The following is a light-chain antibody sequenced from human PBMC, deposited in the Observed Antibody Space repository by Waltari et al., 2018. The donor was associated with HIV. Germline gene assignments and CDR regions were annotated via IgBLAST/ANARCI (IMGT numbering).Light chain of an antibody. Sequence: DIVMTQSPASLAVSLGERATINCTSDPGVLFASTGTNYLAWYQQKSGHPPRLLIYWASTRVSAAPDRFTGSGYAKDFTLTSSRLQSEDVATYYCHPYSVSDTFGQGTRLEI. CDR3: HPYSVSDT. CDR2: WAS. J-gene: IGKJ2*01. CDR1: PGVLFASTGTNY. V-gene: IGKV4-1*01.